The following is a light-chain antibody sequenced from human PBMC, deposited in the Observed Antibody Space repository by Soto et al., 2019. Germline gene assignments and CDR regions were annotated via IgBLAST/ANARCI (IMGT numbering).Light chain of an antibody. CDR3: SSVTTWTTLV. Sequence: QSALTQPPSVSGSPGQSVTISCTGTSSDVGAYDRVSWYQQPPGTAPRVIIYDVSNRPSGVPDRFSGSKSGNTASLTISGLLHEDEAEYYCSSVTTWTTLVFGGGTKVTVL. J-gene: IGLJ2*01. CDR1: SSDVGAYDR. CDR2: DVS. V-gene: IGLV2-18*02.